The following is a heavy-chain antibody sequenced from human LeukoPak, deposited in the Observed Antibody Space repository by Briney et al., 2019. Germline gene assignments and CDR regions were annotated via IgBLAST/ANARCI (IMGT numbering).Heavy chain of an antibody. CDR1: GGSISSGDYY. J-gene: IGHJ4*02. D-gene: IGHD3-10*01. Sequence: PSETLSLTCTVSGGSISSGDYYWTWIRQPPGKGLEWIGYISSSGTTYYKPSLKSRASISPDTSKNDFSLKLSSVTAADTAVYYCARAWGVIRSLDYWGQGTLVTVSS. V-gene: IGHV4-30-4*01. CDR3: ARAWGVIRSLDY. CDR2: ISSSGTT.